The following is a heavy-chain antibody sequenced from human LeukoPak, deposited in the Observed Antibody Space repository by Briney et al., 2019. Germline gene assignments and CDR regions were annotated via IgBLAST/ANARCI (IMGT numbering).Heavy chain of an antibody. D-gene: IGHD3-3*01. Sequence: GGSLRLSCAASGFTFSSYAMSWVRQAPGKGLEWVSAISNSGGNTYYADSVKGRFTVSRDNSKNTLYLQMNSLRAEDTAVYYCARDLDLESPGMDVWGQGTTVTVSS. CDR1: GFTFSSYA. V-gene: IGHV3-23*01. CDR2: ISNSGGNT. J-gene: IGHJ6*02. CDR3: ARDLDLESPGMDV.